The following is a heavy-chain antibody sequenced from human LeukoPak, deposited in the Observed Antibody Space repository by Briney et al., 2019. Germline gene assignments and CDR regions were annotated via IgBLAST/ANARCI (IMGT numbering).Heavy chain of an antibody. J-gene: IGHJ4*02. CDR2: VSGGGAA. V-gene: IGHV3-23*01. Sequence: PGGSLRLSCEMSGFTFNHYAMNWVRQAPGKGLEWVSSVSGGGAAYYADSVEGRFTTSRDSSQNTVFLQMNSLRAEDAAVYFCARGWSSVSYYFQYWGQGTLVTVSS. CDR1: GFTFNHYA. CDR3: ARGWSSVSYYFQY. D-gene: IGHD5/OR15-5a*01.